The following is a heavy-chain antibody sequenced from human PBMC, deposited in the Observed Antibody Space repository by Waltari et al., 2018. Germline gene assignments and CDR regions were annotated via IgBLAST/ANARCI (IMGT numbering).Heavy chain of an antibody. Sequence: EVQLVQSGAEVKKPGATVQISCKVSGYTFTDYYMHWVQQAPGKGLEWMGRGDPEDGETIYAGKFQSSITITADTSTETANMELSGLRAEDTAVYYCATVGPPDGSDSASDYIQHWGQGTLVTVSS. CDR3: ATVGPPDGSDSASDYIQH. V-gene: IGHV1-69-2*01. CDR2: GDPEDGET. J-gene: IGHJ1*01. CDR1: GYTFTDYY. D-gene: IGHD1-26*01.